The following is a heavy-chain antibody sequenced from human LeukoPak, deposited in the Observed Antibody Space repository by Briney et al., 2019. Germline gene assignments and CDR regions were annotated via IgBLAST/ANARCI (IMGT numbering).Heavy chain of an antibody. Sequence: GGSLRLSCAASGFTFSSYGMHWVRQAPGKGLEWVAVIWYDGSNKYYADSVKGRFTIYRDNSKNTLYLQMNSLRAEDTAVYYCARGGFGELSGYYYYYGMDVWGKGTTVTVSS. CDR1: GFTFSSYG. CDR2: IWYDGSNK. D-gene: IGHD3-10*01. J-gene: IGHJ6*04. CDR3: ARGGFGELSGYYYYYGMDV. V-gene: IGHV3-33*01.